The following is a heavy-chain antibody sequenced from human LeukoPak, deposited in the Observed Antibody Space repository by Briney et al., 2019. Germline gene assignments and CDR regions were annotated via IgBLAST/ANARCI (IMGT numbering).Heavy chain of an antibody. CDR1: GFTFSSYS. CDR3: TSALNIKTHY. J-gene: IGHJ4*02. D-gene: IGHD4-23*01. V-gene: IGHV3-21*01. CDR2: ISSSSSYI. Sequence: GGSLRLSCEASGFTFSSYSMNWVRQAPGKGLEWVSSISSSSSYIYYADSVKGRFTISRDNAKKTLYLQMNSLRAEDTALYYCTSALNIKTHYWGQGTLVTVSS.